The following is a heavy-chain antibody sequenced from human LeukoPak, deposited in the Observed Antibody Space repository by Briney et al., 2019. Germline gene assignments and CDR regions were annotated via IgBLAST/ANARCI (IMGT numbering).Heavy chain of an antibody. CDR3: ARTVCSRTSCGYNWFDP. V-gene: IGHV1-69*13. D-gene: IGHD2-2*01. Sequence: SVKVSCKASGGTFSSYAINWVRQAPGQGLEWMGGIIPIFGTANYAQKFQGRVTITADESTSTAYMDLSSLRSEDTAVYYCARTVCSRTSCGYNWFDPWGQGTLVTVSS. CDR1: GGTFSSYA. J-gene: IGHJ5*02. CDR2: IIPIFGTA.